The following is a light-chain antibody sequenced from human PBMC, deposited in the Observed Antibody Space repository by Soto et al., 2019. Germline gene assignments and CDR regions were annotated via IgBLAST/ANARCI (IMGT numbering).Light chain of an antibody. Sequence: AIRMTQSPSSLSASTGDRVTITCRASQGISSYLAWYQQKPGKAPKLLIYAASTLQSGVPSRFSRSGSGTDFTLTVSGPQSENFATYCCQQDYSYPPTFGGGTKVEIK. CDR2: AAS. CDR3: QQDYSYPPT. V-gene: IGKV1-8*01. J-gene: IGKJ4*01. CDR1: QGISSY.